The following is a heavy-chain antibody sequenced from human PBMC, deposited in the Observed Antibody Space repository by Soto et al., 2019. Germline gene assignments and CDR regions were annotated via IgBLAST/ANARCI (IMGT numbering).Heavy chain of an antibody. D-gene: IGHD3-10*01. V-gene: IGHV1-69*13. CDR1: GCTFSSYA. J-gene: IGHJ4*02. Sequence: AVKVSCKASGCTFSSYAISWVRQAPGQGLEWMGGIIPIFGTANYAQKFQGRVTITADESTSTAYMELSSLRSEDTAVYYCARATGPHYYGSGSYPLYWGQGTLVTVSS. CDR2: IIPIFGTA. CDR3: ARATGPHYYGSGSYPLY.